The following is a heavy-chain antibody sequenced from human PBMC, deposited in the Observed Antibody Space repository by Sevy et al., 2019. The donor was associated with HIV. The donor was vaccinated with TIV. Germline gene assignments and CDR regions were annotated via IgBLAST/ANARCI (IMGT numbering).Heavy chain of an antibody. V-gene: IGHV3-30*03. Sequence: GGSLRLSCAASGFTFSSFAMHWVRQAPGKGLEWVTVVSFDDTIKHYADSVKVRVTITRDSSTDGVYLQMNSLRPEDTAVYYCAGDGDSLLYFGESSRLFYMDVWGKGTTVTVSS. J-gene: IGHJ6*03. CDR2: VSFDDTIK. CDR3: AGDGDSLLYFGESSRLFYMDV. CDR1: GFTFSSFA. D-gene: IGHD2-21*01.